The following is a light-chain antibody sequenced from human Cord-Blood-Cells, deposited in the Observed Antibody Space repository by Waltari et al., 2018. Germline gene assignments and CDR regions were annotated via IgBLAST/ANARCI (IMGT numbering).Light chain of an antibody. Sequence: DIVMTQSPDSLAVSLGERATINCKSSQSVLYSSNNKNYLAWYQQKPGQPPKLLIYWASTREAGVPDRCSGSGSGTDFTLTISSLQAEDGAVYYCQQHYSTPRVTFGPGTKVDIK. V-gene: IGKV4-1*01. CDR2: WAS. CDR3: QQHYSTPRVT. J-gene: IGKJ3*01. CDR1: QSVLYSSNNKNY.